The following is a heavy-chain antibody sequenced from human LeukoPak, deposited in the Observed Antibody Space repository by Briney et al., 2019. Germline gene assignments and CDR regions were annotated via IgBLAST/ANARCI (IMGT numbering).Heavy chain of an antibody. V-gene: IGHV1-69*13. D-gene: IGHD3-10*01. CDR2: IIPIFGTA. CDR3: ARGRFGLLWFGELER. Sequence: ASVKVSCKASGGTFDSYALSWVRQAPGQGLEWMGGIIPIFGTANYAQRFQDRVTITADESTSTAYMELSSLRSEDTAMYYCARGRFGLLWFGELERWGQGTLVTVSS. J-gene: IGHJ4*02. CDR1: GGTFDSYA.